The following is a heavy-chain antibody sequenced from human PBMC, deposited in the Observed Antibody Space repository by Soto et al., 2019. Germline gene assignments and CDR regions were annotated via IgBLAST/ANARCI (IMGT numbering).Heavy chain of an antibody. Sequence: SETLSLTCTVSGGSISSSSYYWGWIRQPPGKGLEWIGSIYYSGSTYYNPSLKSRVTISVDTSKNQFSLKLLSVTAADTAVYYCARTYSSWGYYYYYGMDVWGQGTTVTVSS. J-gene: IGHJ6*02. CDR3: ARTYSSWGYYYYYGMDV. D-gene: IGHD6-6*01. CDR1: GGSISSSSYY. V-gene: IGHV4-39*01. CDR2: IYYSGST.